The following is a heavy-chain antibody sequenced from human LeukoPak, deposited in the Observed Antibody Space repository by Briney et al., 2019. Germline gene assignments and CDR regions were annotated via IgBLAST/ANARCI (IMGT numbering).Heavy chain of an antibody. Sequence: EASETLSLTCTVSGGSISSYYWSWIRQPPGKGLEWIGYIYYSGSTNYNPSLKSRVTISVDTSKNQFSLKLSSVTAADTAVYYCARKRGDGILHYLDSWGQRTLVTVSS. J-gene: IGHJ4*02. CDR3: ARKRGDGILHYLDS. V-gene: IGHV4-59*01. CDR1: GGSISSYY. D-gene: IGHD3-3*02. CDR2: IYYSGST.